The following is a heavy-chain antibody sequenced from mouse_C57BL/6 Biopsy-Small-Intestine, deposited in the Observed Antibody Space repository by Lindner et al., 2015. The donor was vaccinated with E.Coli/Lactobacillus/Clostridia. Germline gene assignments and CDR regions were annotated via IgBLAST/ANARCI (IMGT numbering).Heavy chain of an antibody. V-gene: IGHV2-4*01. CDR1: GFSLTSYG. CDR2: IWSGGST. CDR3: SLYYYGSSYDAMDY. D-gene: IGHD1-1*01. J-gene: IGHJ4*01. Sequence: VQLQESGPGLVQPSQSLSITCTVSGFSLTSYGVHWVRQPPGKGLEWLGVIWSGGSTDYNAAFIPRLSISKDNSKSQVFFKMNSLQADDTAIYYCSLYYYGSSYDAMDYWGQGTSVTVSS.